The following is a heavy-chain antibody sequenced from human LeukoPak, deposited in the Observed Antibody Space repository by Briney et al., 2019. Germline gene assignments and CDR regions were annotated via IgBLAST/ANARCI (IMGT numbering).Heavy chain of an antibody. CDR3: AKDSSTGTFDYYGMDV. CDR1: GVNLYDYA. CDR2: ISRNGGGE. Sequence: GGSLRLSCVASGVNLYDYAMYWVRQRPGKGLEWVSGISRNGGGEIYADSVKGRFTISRDNAKNSLYLQMNSLRAEDTALYYCAKDSSTGTFDYYGMDVWGQGTTVTVSS. V-gene: IGHV3-9*01. J-gene: IGHJ6*02. D-gene: IGHD1/OR15-1a*01.